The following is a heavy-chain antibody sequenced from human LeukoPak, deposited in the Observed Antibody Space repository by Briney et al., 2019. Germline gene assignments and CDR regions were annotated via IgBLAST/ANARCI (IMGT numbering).Heavy chain of an antibody. Sequence: GGSLRLSCAASGFTFSTYSMNWVRQAPGKGLEWVSYISCSTSSIYYADSVKGRFTISRDNAKNSLYLQMNSLRAEDTAVYYCAKRRYCTSSTCHDFDYWGQGTLVTVSS. CDR1: GFTFSTYS. CDR3: AKRRYCTSSTCHDFDY. D-gene: IGHD2-2*01. V-gene: IGHV3-48*01. CDR2: ISCSTSSI. J-gene: IGHJ4*02.